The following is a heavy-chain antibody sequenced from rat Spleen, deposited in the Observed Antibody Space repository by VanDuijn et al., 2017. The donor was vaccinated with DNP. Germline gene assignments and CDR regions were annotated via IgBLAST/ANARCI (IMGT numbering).Heavy chain of an antibody. CDR2: INSEGST. Sequence: SSVPVDSPSCGFRWTWIRKFPGNRLEWMGYINSEGSTDYNPSLKSRVSITRDTSKNQFFLQIDSVTTEDTATYYCAVQLGVFDNWGQGIMVTVSS. CDR1: VDSPSCGFR. J-gene: IGHJ2*01. D-gene: IGHD5-1*01. CDR3: AVQLGVFDN. V-gene: IGHV3-3*01.